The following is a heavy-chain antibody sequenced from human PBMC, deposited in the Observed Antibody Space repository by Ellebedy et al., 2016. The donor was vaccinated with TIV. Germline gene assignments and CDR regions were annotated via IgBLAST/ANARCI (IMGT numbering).Heavy chain of an antibody. CDR2: IIPIFGTA. CDR3: ARAYGDYARPFDY. V-gene: IGHV1-69*06. D-gene: IGHD4-17*01. J-gene: IGHJ4*02. Sequence: ASVKVSXXASGGTFSSYAISWVRQAPGQGLEWMGGIIPIFGTANYAQKFQGRVTITADKSTSTAYVELSSLRSEDTAVYYCARAYGDYARPFDYWGQGTLVTVSS. CDR1: GGTFSSYA.